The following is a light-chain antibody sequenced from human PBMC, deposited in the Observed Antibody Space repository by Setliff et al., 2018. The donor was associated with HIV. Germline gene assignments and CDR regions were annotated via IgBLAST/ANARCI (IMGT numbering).Light chain of an antibody. J-gene: IGLJ1*01. CDR1: SSDVGGYNS. V-gene: IGLV2-8*01. Sequence: QSALTKPASVSGSPGQSITISCTGTSSDVGGYNSVSWYQQHPGKAPKLIIYEVSKRPSGVPDRFSGSESGNTASLTVSGLQTEDEADYYCSSYAGSNNYVFGTGTKV. CDR3: SSYAGSNNYV. CDR2: EVS.